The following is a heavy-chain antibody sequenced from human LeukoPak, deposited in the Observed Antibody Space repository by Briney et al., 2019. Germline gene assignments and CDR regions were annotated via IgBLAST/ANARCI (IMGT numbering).Heavy chain of an antibody. CDR3: ARDPTSSWETAFDI. CDR2: IDSSISYI. V-gene: IGHV3-21*01. Sequence: PGGSLRLSCAASGFTFSIYTMNWVRQAPGKGLEWVSSIDSSISYIYYADSVKGRFTISRDNAKNPLYLQMNSLRAEDTAVYYCARDPTSSWETAFDIWGQGTMVTVSS. D-gene: IGHD1-26*01. J-gene: IGHJ3*02. CDR1: GFTFSIYT.